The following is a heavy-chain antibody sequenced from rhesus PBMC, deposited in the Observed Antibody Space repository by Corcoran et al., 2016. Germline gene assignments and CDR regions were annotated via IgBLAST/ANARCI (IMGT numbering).Heavy chain of an antibody. J-gene: IGHJ4*01. CDR3: ARYTDYGSSSLLGY. CDR1: GGSVSSSNW. Sequence: QVQLQESGPGLVKPSETLSLTCAVSGGSVSSSNWWRWIRQPPGKGLEWIGEINGNSGSTNYNPTLKSRVTISKDASKNQFSLKLSSVTAADTAVYYCARYTDYGSSSLLGYWGQGVLVTVSS. D-gene: IGHD4-29*01. CDR2: INGNSGST. V-gene: IGHV4-80*01.